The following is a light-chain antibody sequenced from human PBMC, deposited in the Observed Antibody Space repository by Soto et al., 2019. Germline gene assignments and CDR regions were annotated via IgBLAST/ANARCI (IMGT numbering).Light chain of an antibody. CDR2: EVN. Sequence: QSALTQPPSASGSPGQSVTISCTGTSSDVGGYNYVSWYQQHPGKAPKLMIYEVNKRPSGVPDRFSASKSGNTASLTVSGFQAEDEADYYCSSYAGSNILFGTGTKVTVL. CDR3: SSYAGSNIL. CDR1: SSDVGGYNY. J-gene: IGLJ1*01. V-gene: IGLV2-8*01.